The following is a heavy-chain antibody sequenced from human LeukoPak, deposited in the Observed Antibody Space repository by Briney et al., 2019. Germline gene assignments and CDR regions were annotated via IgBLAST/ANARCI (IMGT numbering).Heavy chain of an antibody. CDR1: GDSVSSNSVA. J-gene: IGHJ4*02. CDR3: AWAVAGRLDY. D-gene: IGHD6-19*01. V-gene: IGHV6-1*01. CDR2: TYYRSKWYN. Sequence: SQTLSLTCAISGDSVSSNSVAWTWIRQSPSRGLEWLGRTYYRSKWYNDDAVSVKSRITINPDTSKNQFSLQLNSVTPEDTAVYYCAWAVAGRLDYWGQGTLVTVYS.